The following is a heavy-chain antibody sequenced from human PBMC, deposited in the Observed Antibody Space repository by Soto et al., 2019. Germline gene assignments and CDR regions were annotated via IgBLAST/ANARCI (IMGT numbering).Heavy chain of an antibody. V-gene: IGHV1-69*06. Sequence: QVQLEQSGAEVKKPGSSVKVSCKASGGTLSDHGVAWLRQAPGQGIEWMGGTIPVFNAPKYAPKFQGRVTIAADKATKIAYMELSSRRSEDTALYYCGLGVFDTGTHYTGPSAFDIWCQGTMVIFSS. J-gene: IGHJ3*02. CDR2: TIPVFNAP. D-gene: IGHD4-17*01. CDR3: GLGVFDTGTHYTGPSAFDI. CDR1: GGTLSDHG.